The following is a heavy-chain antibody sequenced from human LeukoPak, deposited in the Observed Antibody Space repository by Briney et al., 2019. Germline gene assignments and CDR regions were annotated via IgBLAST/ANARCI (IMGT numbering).Heavy chain of an antibody. J-gene: IGHJ3*02. CDR2: IIPIFGTA. D-gene: IGHD1/OR15-1a*01. Sequence: ASVKVSYKASRGTFSSYAISWVRQAPGQGLEWVEGIIPIFGTANYAQKFQGRVTITADESTSTAYMELSSLRSEDTAVYYCARPAWNTDAFDIWGQGTMVTVSS. CDR1: RGTFSSYA. V-gene: IGHV1-69*13. CDR3: ARPAWNTDAFDI.